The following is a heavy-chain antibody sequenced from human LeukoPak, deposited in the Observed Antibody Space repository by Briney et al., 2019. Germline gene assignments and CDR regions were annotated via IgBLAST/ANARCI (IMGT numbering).Heavy chain of an antibody. Sequence: GGSLRLSCAASGFTFSSYGMHWVRQAPGKGLEWVAVISYDGSNKYYADSVKGRFTISRDNAKNSLYLQMNSLRAEDTALYYCAKEDSSGYSYYFDYWGQGTLVTVSS. D-gene: IGHD3-22*01. CDR2: ISYDGSNK. CDR3: AKEDSSGYSYYFDY. CDR1: GFTFSSYG. V-gene: IGHV3-30*18. J-gene: IGHJ4*02.